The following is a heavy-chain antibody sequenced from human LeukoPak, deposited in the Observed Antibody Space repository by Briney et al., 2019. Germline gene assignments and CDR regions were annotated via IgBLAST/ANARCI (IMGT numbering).Heavy chain of an antibody. CDR1: GFTFSSYA. CDR3: AKVHSSGWLFDY. J-gene: IGHJ4*02. V-gene: IGHV3-23*01. CDR2: IIGSGGDS. Sequence: PGGSLRLSCAASGFTFSSYAMRGVRETPGKGVEWGSGIIGSGGDSYYAESVKGRVTISRDNSKNTMYLQMNSLRAEDTAIYYCAKVHSSGWLFDYWGQGTLVTVSS. D-gene: IGHD6-19*01.